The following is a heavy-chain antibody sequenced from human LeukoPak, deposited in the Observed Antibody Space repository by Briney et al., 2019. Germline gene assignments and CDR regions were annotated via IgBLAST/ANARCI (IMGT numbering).Heavy chain of an antibody. CDR1: GFTVITND. V-gene: IGHV3-53*01. CDR3: ARGVEPLAANTLAY. J-gene: IGHJ4*02. Sequence: GGSLRLSCGASGFTVITNDMTWVRQAPGKGLEWVSVLYSDGNTKYADSVQGRFTISRDNSKNTLYLEMHSLSPDDTAVYYCARGVEPLAANTLAYWGQGTLVTVSS. CDR2: LYSDGNT. D-gene: IGHD1-14*01.